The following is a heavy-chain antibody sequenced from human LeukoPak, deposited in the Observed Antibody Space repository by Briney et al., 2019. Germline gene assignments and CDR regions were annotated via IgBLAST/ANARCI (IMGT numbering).Heavy chain of an antibody. J-gene: IGHJ4*02. Sequence: GGSLRLSCAASGFTFSSYSMNWVRQAPGKGLEWVSSISSSSSYIYYADSVKGRFTISRDNAKNSLYLQMNSLRAEDTAVYYCARERGRVAGFDYWGQGTLVTVSS. CDR2: ISSSSSYI. V-gene: IGHV3-21*01. CDR1: GFTFSSYS. CDR3: ARERGRVAGFDY. D-gene: IGHD6-19*01.